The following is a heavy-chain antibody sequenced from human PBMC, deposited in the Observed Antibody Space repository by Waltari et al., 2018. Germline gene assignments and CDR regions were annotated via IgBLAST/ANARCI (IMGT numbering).Heavy chain of an antibody. CDR2: IGSHGKNK. D-gene: IGHD4-17*01. J-gene: IGHJ4*02. V-gene: IGHV3-30*02. Sequence: QGQVVESGGGVVQPGGSLRLSCAASELNFSDYVMHWVRQAPGKGREWVAYIGSHGKNKYYADSMKGRFTISRDNSKNTLFLQMNSLRPDDTAVYYCAKEEVTTGLDFWGQGTLVTVSS. CDR1: ELNFSDYV. CDR3: AKEEVTTGLDF.